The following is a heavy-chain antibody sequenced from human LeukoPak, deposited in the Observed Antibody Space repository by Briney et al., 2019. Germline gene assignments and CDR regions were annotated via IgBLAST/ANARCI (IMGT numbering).Heavy chain of an antibody. J-gene: IGHJ3*02. CDR3: AREDAFDI. CDR2: TNRDGSEK. Sequence: GGSLRLSCTASGFTFNSDLMAWVRQAPGKGLEWVANTNRDGSEKYSMNSVKGRFTVSRDNAKNSLYLQMNSLRAEDTAVYYCAREDAFDIWGQGTMVTVSS. V-gene: IGHV3-7*01. CDR1: GFTFNSDL.